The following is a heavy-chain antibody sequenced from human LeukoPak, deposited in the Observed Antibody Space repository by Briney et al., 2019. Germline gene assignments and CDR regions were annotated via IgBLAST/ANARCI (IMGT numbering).Heavy chain of an antibody. CDR1: GFTFSSYS. Sequence: GGSLRLSCAASGFTFSSYSMNWVRQAPGKGLEWASSISSSSSYIYYADSVKGRFTISRDNAKNSLYLQMNSLRAEDTAVCYCARESYSYPYYYYYYMDVWGKGTTVTVSS. CDR3: ARESYSYPYYYYYYMDV. J-gene: IGHJ6*03. D-gene: IGHD5-18*01. V-gene: IGHV3-21*01. CDR2: ISSSSSYI.